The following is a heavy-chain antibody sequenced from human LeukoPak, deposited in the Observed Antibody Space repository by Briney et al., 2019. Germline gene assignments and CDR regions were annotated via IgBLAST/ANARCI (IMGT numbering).Heavy chain of an antibody. D-gene: IGHD5-24*01. CDR1: GFSFGSYW. Sequence: GSLRLSCVASGFSFGSYWMAWVRQAPGKGLEWVANMKHDGIEKYHVDSVKGRFTISRDNTKNSLYLHMSSLRVEDTAVYYCAREGREGYNYPALDFWGQGILVTVSS. CDR2: MKHDGIEK. J-gene: IGHJ4*02. CDR3: AREGREGYNYPALDF. V-gene: IGHV3-7*05.